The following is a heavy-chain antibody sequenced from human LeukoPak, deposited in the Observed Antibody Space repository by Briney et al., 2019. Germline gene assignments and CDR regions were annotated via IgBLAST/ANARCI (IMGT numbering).Heavy chain of an antibody. CDR3: AGQANNWFDP. CDR1: GFTFSSYW. V-gene: IGHV3-74*03. Sequence: PGGSLRLSCAASGFTFSSYWMHWVRQAPGKGLVWVSRLKFDGTITQYADSVKGRFTASRDNAKNTLYLQMDSLRAEDTAVYYCAGQANNWFDPWGQGTLVTVSS. CDR2: LKFDGTIT. J-gene: IGHJ5*02.